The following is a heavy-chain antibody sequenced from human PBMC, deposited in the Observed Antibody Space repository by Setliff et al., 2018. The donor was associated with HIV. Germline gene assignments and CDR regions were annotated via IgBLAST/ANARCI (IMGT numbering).Heavy chain of an antibody. V-gene: IGHV4-30-4*08. CDR2: IHYSGST. CDR3: ASRDTSRYFDDY. D-gene: IGHD3-22*01. CDR1: GDSISSGGHY. Sequence: PSETLSLTCSVSGDSISSGGHYWSWIRQSPGKGLEWIGYIHYSGSTYFNPSLKSRVSISTDTSKNQFSLKLTSVTAADTAVYYCASRDTSRYFDDYWGQGTLFTVSS. J-gene: IGHJ4*02.